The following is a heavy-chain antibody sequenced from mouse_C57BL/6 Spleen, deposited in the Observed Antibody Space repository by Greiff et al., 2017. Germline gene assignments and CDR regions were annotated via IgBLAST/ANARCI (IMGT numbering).Heavy chain of an antibody. CDR3: ASAYYYGSSYNYAMDY. D-gene: IGHD1-1*01. CDR2: IYPGSGST. Sequence: QVQLQQPGAELVKPGASVKMSCKASGYTFTSYWITWVKQRPGQGLEWIGDIYPGSGSTNYNEKFESKATLTVDTSSSTAYMQLSSLTSEDSAVYYCASAYYYGSSYNYAMDYWGQGTSVTVSS. CDR1: GYTFTSYW. J-gene: IGHJ4*01. V-gene: IGHV1-55*01.